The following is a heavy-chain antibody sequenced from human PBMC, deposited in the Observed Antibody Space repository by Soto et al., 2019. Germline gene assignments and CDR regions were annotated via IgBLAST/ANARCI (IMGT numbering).Heavy chain of an antibody. D-gene: IGHD2-2*02. CDR1: GFTFSNYW. CDR3: ARDRGPNTPDY. V-gene: IGHV3-7*01. Sequence: PWGSLRLSCAVSGFTFSNYWITFCRQAPVKGLEWVAYMNQDGSQIYYVDSLRGRFTISRDNAKNSLYLQMNSLRVDDTAVYYCARDRGPNTPDYWGQGTLVTVSS. CDR2: MNQDGSQI. J-gene: IGHJ4*02.